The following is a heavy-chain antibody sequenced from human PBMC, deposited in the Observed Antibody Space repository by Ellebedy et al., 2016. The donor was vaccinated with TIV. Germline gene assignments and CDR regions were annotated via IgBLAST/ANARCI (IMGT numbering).Heavy chain of an antibody. CDR3: ARHVGYTSGWHHFDS. Sequence: PGGSLRLSCTVSGGSVSSSNYFWIWIRQPPGKGLEWIGYISYSGSTYYNPSLKSRVTISVDTSKNQFSLKLSSVTAADTAVYYCARHVGYTSGWHHFDSWGQGTLVTVSS. CDR2: ISYSGST. D-gene: IGHD6-19*01. J-gene: IGHJ4*02. CDR1: GGSVSSSNYF. V-gene: IGHV4-61*01.